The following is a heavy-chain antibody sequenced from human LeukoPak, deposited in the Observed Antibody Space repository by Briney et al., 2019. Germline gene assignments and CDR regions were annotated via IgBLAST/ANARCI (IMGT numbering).Heavy chain of an antibody. V-gene: IGHV4-34*01. CDR2: INHSGST. CDR3: ARDRTPYCSSTSCYKGHDY. J-gene: IGHJ4*02. D-gene: IGHD2-2*02. CDR1: GGSFSGYY. Sequence: SETLSLTCAVYGGSFSGYYWSWIRQPPGKRLEWIGEINHSGSTNYNPSLKSRVTISVDTSKNQFSLKLSSVTAADTAVYYCARDRTPYCSSTSCYKGHDYWGQGTLVTVSS.